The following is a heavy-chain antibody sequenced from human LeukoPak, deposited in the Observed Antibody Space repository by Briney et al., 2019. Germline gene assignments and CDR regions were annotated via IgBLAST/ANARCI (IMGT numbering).Heavy chain of an antibody. V-gene: IGHV3-23*01. CDR3: AKLGHGGYYSYMDV. Sequence: GGSLGLSCTVSGFTFGNYAMTWVRQGPGKGLESVSSASTDGTPYYANSVKGRFTISRDNSKSTLYLRMNSLRAEDTAVYYCAKLGHGGYYSYMDVWGKGTTVTVSS. J-gene: IGHJ6*03. CDR2: ASTDGTP. D-gene: IGHD2-21*01. CDR1: GFTFGNYA.